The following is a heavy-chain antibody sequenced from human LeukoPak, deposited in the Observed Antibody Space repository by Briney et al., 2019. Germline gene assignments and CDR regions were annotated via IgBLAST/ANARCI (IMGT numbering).Heavy chain of an antibody. Sequence: SETLSLTCTVSGGSVSSGSYYWSWIRQPPGKGLEWIGYIYYSGSTNYNASLKSRVTISVDTSKNQFSLKLSSVTAADTAVYYCARVDYYDSSGYPRDYWGQGTLVTVSSGMDVWGQGTTVTVSS. V-gene: IGHV4-61*01. CDR2: IYYSGST. CDR3: ARVDYYDSSGYPRDYWGQGTLVTVSSGMDV. CDR1: GGSVSSGSYY. D-gene: IGHD3-22*01. J-gene: IGHJ6*02.